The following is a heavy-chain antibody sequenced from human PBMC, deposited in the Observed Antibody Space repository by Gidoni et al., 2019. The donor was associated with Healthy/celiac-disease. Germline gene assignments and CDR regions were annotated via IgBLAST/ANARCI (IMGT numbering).Heavy chain of an antibody. CDR2: VSYEGSNE. D-gene: IGHD6-19*01. Sequence: VQLVESGGGVVQPGGSLRLSCAASGFTFSSYGIHWVRHPPGKGLEWVAVVSYEGSNEYDADSVKGRFTVSRDNSKNTLFLQMNSLRAEDTAVYYCAKDSAVAGTNFYFDYWGQGTLVTVSS. V-gene: IGHV3-30*18. CDR1: GFTFSSYG. CDR3: AKDSAVAGTNFYFDY. J-gene: IGHJ4*02.